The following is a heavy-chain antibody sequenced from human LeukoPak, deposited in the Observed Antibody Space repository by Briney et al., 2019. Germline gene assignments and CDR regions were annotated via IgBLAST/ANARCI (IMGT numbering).Heavy chain of an antibody. CDR2: INPNSGGT. J-gene: IGHJ5*02. Sequence: ASVKVSCKASGYTFTCYYMHWVRQAPGQGLEWMGRINPNSGGTNYAQKFQGRVTMTRDTSISTAYMELSRLRSDDTAVYYCARDAGLRESWFDPWGQGTLVTVSS. CDR3: ARDAGLRESWFDP. CDR1: GYTFTCYY. D-gene: IGHD3-16*01. V-gene: IGHV1-2*06.